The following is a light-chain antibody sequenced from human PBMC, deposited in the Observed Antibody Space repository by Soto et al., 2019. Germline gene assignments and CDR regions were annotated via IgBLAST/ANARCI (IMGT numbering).Light chain of an antibody. CDR2: WAS. CDR1: QSVLYSSNNKNY. Sequence: DIVMTQSPDSLAVSLGERATINCKSSQSVLYSSNNKNYLAWYQQKPGQPPKLLIYWASTRESGVPDRFSGSGSWTDFTLTISSLPAEDVAVYYCQQYYSTPWTFGQGTKVEIK. V-gene: IGKV4-1*01. CDR3: QQYYSTPWT. J-gene: IGKJ1*01.